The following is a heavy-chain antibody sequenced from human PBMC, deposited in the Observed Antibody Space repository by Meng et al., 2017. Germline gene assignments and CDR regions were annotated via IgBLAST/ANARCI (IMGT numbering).Heavy chain of an antibody. V-gene: IGHV3-21*01. D-gene: IGHD3-10*01. CDR3: ARAMGSGIYGIDY. CDR2: TSSSCSYI. J-gene: IGHJ4*02. Sequence: GESLKISCAASGFTFSSYSMNWVRQAPGKGLEWVSSTSSSCSYIYFEDSVKGRFTISRDNAKNSLYLQMNSLRAEDTAVYYCARAMGSGIYGIDYWGQGTLVTVSS. CDR1: GFTFSSYS.